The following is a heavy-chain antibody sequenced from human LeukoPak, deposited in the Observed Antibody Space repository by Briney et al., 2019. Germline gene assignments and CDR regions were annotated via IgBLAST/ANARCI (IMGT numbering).Heavy chain of an antibody. CDR3: ARQGGIAAAGDNWFDP. J-gene: IGHJ5*02. V-gene: IGHV5-51*01. D-gene: IGHD6-13*01. Sequence: GESLKISCKGSGYSFTSYWIGWVRQLPGKSLEWMGIIYPGDSDTRYSPSFQGQVTISADKSISTAYLQWSSLKASDTAMYYCARQGGIAAAGDNWFDPWGQGTLVTVSS. CDR1: GYSFTSYW. CDR2: IYPGDSDT.